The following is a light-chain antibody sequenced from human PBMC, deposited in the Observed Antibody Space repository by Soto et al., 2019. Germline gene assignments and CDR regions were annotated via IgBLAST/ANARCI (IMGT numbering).Light chain of an antibody. CDR3: IQALQVPWT. CDR1: QSLLHSNGFNY. CDR2: LGS. J-gene: IGKJ1*01. Sequence: DIVMTQSPLSLPVTPGEPASISCRSSQSLLHSNGFNYLDWYLQKPGQSPQLLISLGSNRASGVADRFSGSGSGTDFTLKISRVEAEDVGTYYCIQALQVPWTFGQGTKVDIK. V-gene: IGKV2-28*01.